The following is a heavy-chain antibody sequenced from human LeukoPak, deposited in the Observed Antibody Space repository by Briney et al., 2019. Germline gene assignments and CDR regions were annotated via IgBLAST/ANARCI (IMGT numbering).Heavy chain of an antibody. CDR1: GFTVSSNY. CDR2: IYSGGST. CDR3: ARDTFYYGLDV. V-gene: IGHV3-66*01. Sequence: GGSLKLSCAASGFTVSSNYMSWVRQAPGKGLEWVSIIYSGGSTNYADSVEGRFTISRDNSKNTLYLQMNSLRADDTAVYFCARDTFYYGLDVWGQGTTVTVSS. J-gene: IGHJ6*02.